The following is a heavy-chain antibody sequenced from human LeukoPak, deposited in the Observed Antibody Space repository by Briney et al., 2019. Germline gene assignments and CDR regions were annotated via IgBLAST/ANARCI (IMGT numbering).Heavy chain of an antibody. J-gene: IGHJ4*02. CDR1: GYTFTSYD. CDR2: MNPNSGNT. Sequence: ASVKVSCKASGYTFTSYDINWVRQATGQGLEWMGWMNPNSGNTGYTQKFQGRVTITRNTSISTAYMELSSLRSEDTAVYYCARSDYCSSTSCYLHYWGQGTLVTVSS. CDR3: ARSDYCSSTSCYLHY. D-gene: IGHD2-2*01. V-gene: IGHV1-8*03.